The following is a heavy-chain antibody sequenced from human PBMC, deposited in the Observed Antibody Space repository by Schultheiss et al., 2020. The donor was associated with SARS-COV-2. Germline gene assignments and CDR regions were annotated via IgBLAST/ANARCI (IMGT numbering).Heavy chain of an antibody. J-gene: IGHJ5*02. Sequence: LSLKWEGYGGSFSGYYWGWIRQPPGKGLEWIGSIYHSGSTYYNPSLKSRVTISVDTSKNQFSLKLSSVTAADTAVYYCARGQGEATPSNWFDPWGQGTLVTVSS. CDR1: GGSFSGYY. CDR2: IYHSGST. CDR3: ARGQGEATPSNWFDP. D-gene: IGHD5-12*01. V-gene: IGHV4-34*01.